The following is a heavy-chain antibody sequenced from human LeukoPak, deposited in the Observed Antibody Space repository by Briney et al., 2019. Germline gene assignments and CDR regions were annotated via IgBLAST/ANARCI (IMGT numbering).Heavy chain of an antibody. D-gene: IGHD2-2*01. Sequence: PGGSLRLSCAASGFTVSSNSMNWVRQAPGKGLEWISYISSRSGAIYYADSVKGRFTISRDNAMNSLYLQMNSLRAEDTAVYYCARAGSCSGTSCFDYWGQGTLVTVSS. V-gene: IGHV3-48*04. CDR2: ISSRSGAI. CDR3: ARAGSCSGTSCFDY. J-gene: IGHJ4*02. CDR1: GFTVSSNS.